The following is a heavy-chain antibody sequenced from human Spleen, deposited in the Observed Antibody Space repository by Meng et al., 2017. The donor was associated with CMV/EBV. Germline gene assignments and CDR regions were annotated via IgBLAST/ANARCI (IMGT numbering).Heavy chain of an antibody. CDR3: AKDGGYYSSDY. CDR1: GFTFSSYF. Sequence: GGSLRLSCAASGFTFSSYFMHWVRQRPGKGLECVALISSDGSNKYYADSVKGRFTISRDNSKNTLYLQMSSLRAEDTAVYYCAKDGGYYSSDYWGLGTLVTVSS. J-gene: IGHJ4*02. D-gene: IGHD2-15*01. V-gene: IGHV3-30*04. CDR2: ISSDGSNK.